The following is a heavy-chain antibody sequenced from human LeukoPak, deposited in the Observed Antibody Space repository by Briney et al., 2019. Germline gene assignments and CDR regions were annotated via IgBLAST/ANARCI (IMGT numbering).Heavy chain of an antibody. V-gene: IGHV4-4*07. CDR1: GGSINRYY. CDR3: ARHLGAQSLIAFDI. J-gene: IGHJ3*02. CDR2: IYSTGST. D-gene: IGHD3-16*01. Sequence: SETLSLTCTVSGGSINRYYWTWIRQPAGKGLEWIGRIYSTGSTNYNPSLKSRVTMSVDTSKNHFSLNLHSVTAADTAVYYCARHLGAQSLIAFDIWGRGTMVTVSS.